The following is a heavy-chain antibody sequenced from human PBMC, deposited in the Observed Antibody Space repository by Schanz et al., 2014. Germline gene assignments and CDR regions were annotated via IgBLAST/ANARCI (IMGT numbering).Heavy chain of an antibody. Sequence: QVQLQESGPGLVKPSETLSLTCTVSGGSISSYYWSWIRQPPGKGLEWIGYFYYSGSTNYNPSLKSRVAISADKSKSQFSLRLHSLTAADTAVYYCARSPGRARYFDYWGQGSLVPVSS. V-gene: IGHV4-59*03. D-gene: IGHD7-27*01. CDR3: ARSPGRARYFDY. J-gene: IGHJ4*02. CDR1: GGSISSYY. CDR2: FYYSGST.